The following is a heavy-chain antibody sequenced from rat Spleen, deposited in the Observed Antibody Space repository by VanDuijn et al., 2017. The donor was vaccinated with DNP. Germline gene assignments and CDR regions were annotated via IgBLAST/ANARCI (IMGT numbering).Heavy chain of an antibody. Sequence: EVQLVESGGGLVQPGDSLKLSCAASGFTFSDYAMAWVRQAPKKGLEWVATISYDGRSTYYRDSVKGRFTVSRDNAKSTLYLQMDSLRSDDTATYYCARHFYGDYSARFAYWGQGTLITVSS. V-gene: IGHV5-7*01. J-gene: IGHJ3*01. CDR2: ISYDGRST. CDR3: ARHFYGDYSARFAY. D-gene: IGHD1-11*01. CDR1: GFTFSDYA.